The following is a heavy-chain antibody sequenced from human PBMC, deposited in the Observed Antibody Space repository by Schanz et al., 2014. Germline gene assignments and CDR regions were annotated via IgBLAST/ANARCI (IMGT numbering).Heavy chain of an antibody. CDR3: AKQIHYDMLTVTRN. D-gene: IGHD3-9*01. CDR2: ISGSGGST. V-gene: IGHV3-23*01. CDR1: GFTFSTYA. Sequence: EVQLMESGGGLVKPGGSLRLSCAASGFTFSTYAMSWVRQAPGKGLEWVSAISGSGGSTYYADSVKGRFTISRDNSKNTLYLQMNSLRAEDTAVYYCAKQIHYDMLTVTRNWGQGTLVTVSS. J-gene: IGHJ4*02.